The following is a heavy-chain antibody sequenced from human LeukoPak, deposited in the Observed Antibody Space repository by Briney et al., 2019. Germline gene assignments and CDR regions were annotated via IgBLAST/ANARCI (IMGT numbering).Heavy chain of an antibody. V-gene: IGHV3-7*01. Sequence: PGGALRHSRASSVFTFSNYNMSWLRQARGKGLEWVANIKQDGSESRYVDSVKGRFTISRDNAKNSLYLQMNSLRGEDTAVYYCARDKVGGSMAGSNLDYWGRGNLVNVSS. D-gene: IGHD6-19*01. CDR3: ARDKVGGSMAGSNLDY. J-gene: IGHJ4*02. CDR2: IKQDGSES. CDR1: VFTFSNYN.